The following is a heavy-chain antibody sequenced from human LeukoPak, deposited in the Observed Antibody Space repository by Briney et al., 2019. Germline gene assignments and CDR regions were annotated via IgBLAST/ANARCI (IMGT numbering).Heavy chain of an antibody. CDR1: GLTFSFSVYS. Sequence: SGGSLRLSCAASGLTFSFSVYSMNWVRQAPGKGLEWVSSIISSSSYIHYADSVKGRFTISRDNAKNSLYLQMNTLRAEDTAVYYCATSGYHYGLVDYWGQGTLVTVSS. CDR3: ATSGYHYGLVDY. V-gene: IGHV3-21*01. J-gene: IGHJ4*02. CDR2: IISSSSYI. D-gene: IGHD5-18*01.